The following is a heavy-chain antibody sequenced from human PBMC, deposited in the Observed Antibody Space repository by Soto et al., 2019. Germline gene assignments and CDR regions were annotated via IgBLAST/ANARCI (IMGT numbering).Heavy chain of an antibody. CDR3: ASGLVGASDSYCLDV. CDR1: GFTFSDYY. Sequence: GGSLRLSCAASGFTFSDYYMSWLRQAPGKGLEWVSSISSSGSTIYYAASVKGRFTISRDNAQNSLYPQMHCVRAAEKAVYYCASGLVGASDSYCLDVWGQGTPVTVSS. V-gene: IGHV3-11*01. CDR2: ISSSGSTI. D-gene: IGHD1-26*01. J-gene: IGHJ6*02.